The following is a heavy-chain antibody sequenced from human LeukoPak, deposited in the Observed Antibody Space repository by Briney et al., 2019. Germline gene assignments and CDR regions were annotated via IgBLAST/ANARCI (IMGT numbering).Heavy chain of an antibody. Sequence: ASVKVSCKASGGTFSSYAISWVRQAPGQGLEWMGRIIPILGIANYAQKFQGRVTITADKSTSTAYMELSSLRSEDTAVYYCARVSCSGGGCYWGQGTLVTVSS. D-gene: IGHD2-15*01. J-gene: IGHJ4*02. V-gene: IGHV1-69*04. CDR1: GGTFSSYA. CDR3: ARVSCSGGGCY. CDR2: IIPILGIA.